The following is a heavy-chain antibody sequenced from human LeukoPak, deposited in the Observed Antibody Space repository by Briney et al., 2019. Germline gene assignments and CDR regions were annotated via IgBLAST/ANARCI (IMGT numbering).Heavy chain of an antibody. CDR1: GFTFSSYW. J-gene: IGHJ5*02. Sequence: GGSLRLSCAASGFTFSSYWMDWVRQVPGKGLVWVSRINEDGSITNYADSVKGRFTVSRDDAKNTLFLQMTSLRVEDTAIYYCARDAYTTTSNWLDPWGQGTLVTVSS. V-gene: IGHV3-74*01. CDR3: ARDAYTTTSNWLDP. D-gene: IGHD4-17*01. CDR2: INEDGSIT.